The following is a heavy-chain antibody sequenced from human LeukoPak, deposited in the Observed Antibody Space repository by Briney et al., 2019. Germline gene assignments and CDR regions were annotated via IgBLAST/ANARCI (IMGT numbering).Heavy chain of an antibody. Sequence: GGSLKVSCAASGFTFSSYSMNWVRQAPGKGLEWVSYISTSSSTIYYADSVKGRFTITRDNAKNSLYLQINSLRAEDTAVYYGARPSFEYSSSSGWFDPWGQGTLVTVSS. D-gene: IGHD6-6*01. CDR2: ISTSSSTI. CDR1: GFTFSSYS. J-gene: IGHJ5*02. V-gene: IGHV3-48*01. CDR3: ARPSFEYSSSSGWFDP.